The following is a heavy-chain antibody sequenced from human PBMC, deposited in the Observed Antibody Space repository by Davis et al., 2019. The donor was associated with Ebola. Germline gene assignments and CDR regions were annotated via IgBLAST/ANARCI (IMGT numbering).Heavy chain of an antibody. J-gene: IGHJ5*01. CDR3: ARVNAVTGYSRFDS. V-gene: IGHV3-74*01. CDR1: GFTFSSYW. D-gene: IGHD3-9*01. CDR2: IYNDGSST. Sequence: GESLKISCAASGFTFSSYWMHWVRQAPGKGLVWVSRIYNDGSSTSYADSVKGRFTISRDNAKNSLYLRLNSLRAEDTALYHCARVNAVTGYSRFDSWGQGTLVTVSS.